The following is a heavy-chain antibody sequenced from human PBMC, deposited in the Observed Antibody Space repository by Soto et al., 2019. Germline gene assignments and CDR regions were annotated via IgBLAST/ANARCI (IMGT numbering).Heavy chain of an antibody. D-gene: IGHD3-10*01. CDR3: AHATPPTSAGTYYNFDY. V-gene: IGHV2-5*02. CDR2: IWWDDDT. CDR1: GFSLRSSGVG. J-gene: IGHJ4*02. Sequence: QITLKESGPTLVKPTQTLTLTCTFSGFSLRSSGVGVGWIRQPPGKALEWLALIWWDDDTLYSPSLKTRLSITKDTFKNQVVLTMTNMDPVDTATYYCAHATPPTSAGTYYNFDYWGQGSLVTVSS.